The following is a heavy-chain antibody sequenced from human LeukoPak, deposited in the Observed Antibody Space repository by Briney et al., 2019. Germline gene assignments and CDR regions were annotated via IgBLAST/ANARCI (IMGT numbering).Heavy chain of an antibody. CDR2: IYYSGST. CDR3: ARATLGPGIAAAGHY. D-gene: IGHD6-13*01. Sequence: SETPSLTCTVSGGSISSSSYYWGWIRQPPGKGLEWIGSIYYSGSTYYNPSLKSRVTISVDTSKNQFSLKLSSVTAADTAVYYCARATLGPGIAAAGHYWGQGTLVTVSS. V-gene: IGHV4-39*01. J-gene: IGHJ4*02. CDR1: GGSISSSSYY.